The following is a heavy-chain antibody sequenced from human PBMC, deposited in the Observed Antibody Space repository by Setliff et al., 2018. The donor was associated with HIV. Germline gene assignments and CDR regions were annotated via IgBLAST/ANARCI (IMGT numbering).Heavy chain of an antibody. J-gene: IGHJ3*02. CDR1: GLTFSSYW. Sequence: GGSLRLSCAASGLTFSSYWIHWVRQAPGKGLVWVSRINRDGSSTSYADSVKGRFTISRDNAKNTLYLQMNSLRAEDTAVYYCASLARGAFDIWGQGTKVTVSS. V-gene: IGHV3-74*01. CDR2: INRDGSST. CDR3: ASLARGAFDI.